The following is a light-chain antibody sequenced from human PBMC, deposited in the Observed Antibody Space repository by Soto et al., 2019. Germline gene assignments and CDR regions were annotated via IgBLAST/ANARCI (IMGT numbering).Light chain of an antibody. J-gene: IGLJ1*01. CDR3: NSYTSSNSYV. CDR2: DVN. Sequence: QSALTQPGSVSGSPGQSITIPCTGTSSDVGGYDSVSWYQQHPGKAPKLMIFDVNSRPSGVSNRFSGSKSGNTASLTISGLQAEDEDDYYCNSYTSSNSYVFGIGTKLTVL. CDR1: SSDVGGYDS. V-gene: IGLV2-14*01.